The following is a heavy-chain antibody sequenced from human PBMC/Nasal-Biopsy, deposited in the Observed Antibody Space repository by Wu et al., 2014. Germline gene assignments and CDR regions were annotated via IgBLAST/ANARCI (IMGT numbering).Heavy chain of an antibody. Sequence: SNSAAWNWIRQSPSRGLEWLGRTYYRSKWYNDYAVSVKSRITINPDTSKNQFSLQLNSVTPEDTAVYYCARSASKGYCSSTSCYRFDYWGQGTLVTVSS. V-gene: IGHV6-1*01. CDR3: ARSASKGYCSSTSCYRFDY. CDR1: SNSAA. J-gene: IGHJ4*02. CDR2: TYYRSKWYN. D-gene: IGHD2-2*02.